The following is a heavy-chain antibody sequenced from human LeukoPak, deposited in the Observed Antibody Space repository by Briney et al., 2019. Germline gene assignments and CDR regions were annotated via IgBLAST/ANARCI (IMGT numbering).Heavy chain of an antibody. V-gene: IGHV4-4*07. J-gene: IGHJ4*02. CDR2: IYTSGST. CDR1: GGSISSYY. D-gene: IGHD5-18*01. CDR3: AGGYSYGLWYDY. Sequence: SETLSLTCTVSGGSISSYYWSWIRQPAGKGLEWIGRIYTSGSTNYNPSLKSRVTMSVDTSKNQFSLKLSSATAADTAVYYCAGGYSYGLWYDYWGQGTPVTVSS.